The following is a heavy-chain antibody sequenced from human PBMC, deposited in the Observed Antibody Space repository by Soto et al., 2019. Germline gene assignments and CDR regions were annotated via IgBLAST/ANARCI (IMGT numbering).Heavy chain of an antibody. Sequence: GSLRLSCAASGFTFSSYWMSWVRQAPGKGLEWVANIKQDGSEKYYVDSVKGRFTISRDNAKNSLYLQMNSLRAEDTAVYYCASAYDFWSGYYTYYFDYWGQGTLVTVSS. D-gene: IGHD3-3*01. CDR3: ASAYDFWSGYYTYYFDY. J-gene: IGHJ4*02. V-gene: IGHV3-7*05. CDR1: GFTFSSYW. CDR2: IKQDGSEK.